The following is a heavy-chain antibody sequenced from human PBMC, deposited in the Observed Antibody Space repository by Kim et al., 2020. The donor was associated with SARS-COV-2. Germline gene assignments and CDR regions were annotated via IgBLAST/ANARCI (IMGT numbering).Heavy chain of an antibody. V-gene: IGHV1-18*04. Sequence: ASVKVSCKASGYTFTSYGISWVRQAPGQGLEWMGWISAYNGNTNYAQKLQGRVTMTTDTSTSTAYMELRSLRSDDTAVYYCARDLGHGSGSYKANYYYYGMDVWGQGTTVTVSS. CDR2: ISAYNGNT. CDR3: ARDLGHGSGSYKANYYYYGMDV. D-gene: IGHD3-10*01. CDR1: GYTFTSYG. J-gene: IGHJ6*02.